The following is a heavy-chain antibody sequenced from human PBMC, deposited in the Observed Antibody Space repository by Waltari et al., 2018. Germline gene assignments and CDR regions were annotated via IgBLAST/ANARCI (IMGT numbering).Heavy chain of an antibody. Sequence: QVQLQQWGAGLLKPSETLSLTCAVYGGSFSGYYWSWIRQPPGKGLEWIGEINHSGSTNYHPSLNNLVTLSVDTSKNQFSLKLSSVTAADTAVYYCAGVGPARYASYGFNWFDPWGQGTLVTVSS. CDR3: AGVGPARYASYGFNWFDP. J-gene: IGHJ5*02. CDR1: GGSFSGYY. CDR2: INHSGST. D-gene: IGHD5-18*01. V-gene: IGHV4-34*01.